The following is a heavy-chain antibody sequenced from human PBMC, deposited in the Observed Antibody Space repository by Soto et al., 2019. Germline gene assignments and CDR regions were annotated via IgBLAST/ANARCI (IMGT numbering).Heavy chain of an antibody. Sequence: PVKRSCKASGPSFSSYAISWVRQAPRQGLEWTGGLIPIFGTANYAQKFKCMVTITAVQSTRTAYLGLCSLRSEDPAVYYCVWDSIGYCCGYYYYYGMDVWGQGAT. D-gene: IGHD3-22*01. CDR3: VWDSIGYCCGYYYYYGMDV. CDR1: GPSFSSYA. J-gene: IGHJ6*02. CDR2: LIPIFGTA. V-gene: IGHV1-69*01.